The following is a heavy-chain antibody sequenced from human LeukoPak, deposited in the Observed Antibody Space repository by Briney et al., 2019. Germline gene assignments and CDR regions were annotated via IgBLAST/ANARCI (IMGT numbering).Heavy chain of an antibody. CDR1: GFTFSSYA. J-gene: IGHJ4*02. CDR3: VRDGGNGYNDLDY. V-gene: IGHV3-23*01. Sequence: GGSLRLSCAASGFTFSSYAMSWVRQAPGKGLEWVSAISGSGGSTYYADSVKGRFTISRDNSKNTLYLQLNSLRTEDTAVYYCVRDGGNGYNDLDYWGQGTLVTVSS. D-gene: IGHD5-24*01. CDR2: ISGSGGST.